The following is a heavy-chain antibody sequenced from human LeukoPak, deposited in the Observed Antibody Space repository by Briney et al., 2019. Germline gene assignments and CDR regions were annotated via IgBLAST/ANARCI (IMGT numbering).Heavy chain of an antibody. CDR3: ARAGYAFYYYYYMDV. CDR2: ISYDGSNK. D-gene: IGHD5-18*01. CDR1: GFTFSSYA. J-gene: IGHJ6*03. V-gene: IGHV3-30-3*01. Sequence: GRSLRLSCAASGFTFSSYAMHWVRQAPGKGLEWVAVISYDGSNKYYADSVKGRFTISRDNSKNTLYLQMNSLRAEDTAVYYCARAGYAFYYYYYMDVWGKGTTVTVSS.